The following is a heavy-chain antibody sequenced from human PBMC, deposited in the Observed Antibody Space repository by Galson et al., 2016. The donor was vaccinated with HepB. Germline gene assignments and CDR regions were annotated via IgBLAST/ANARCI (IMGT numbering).Heavy chain of an antibody. CDR2: IYYNGSP. V-gene: IGHV4-39*01. Sequence: SETLSLTCSVSGASISSTTNYWIWIRQPPGKGLEWIGSIYYNGSPFYNPFLKSRLTVSVDTSKNQFSLRLTSVTAADTAVYYCARQRHTSASKFFDYWGQGILVTVSS. CDR1: GASISSTTNY. D-gene: IGHD2-15*01. CDR3: ARQRHTSASKFFDY. J-gene: IGHJ4*02.